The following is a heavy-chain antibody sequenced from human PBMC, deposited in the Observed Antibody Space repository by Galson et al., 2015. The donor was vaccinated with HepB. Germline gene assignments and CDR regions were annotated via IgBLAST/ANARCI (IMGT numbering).Heavy chain of an antibody. CDR3: ARATYYYGSGSYYFDY. J-gene: IGHJ4*02. D-gene: IGHD3-10*01. CDR2: IYSGGST. V-gene: IGHV3-53*01. CDR1: GFTFSDYY. Sequence: SLRLSCAASGFTFSDYYMSWIRQAPGEGLEWVSVIYSGGSTYYADSVKGRFTISRDNSKNTLYLQMNSLRAEDTAVYYCARATYYYGSGSYYFDYWGQGTLVTVSS.